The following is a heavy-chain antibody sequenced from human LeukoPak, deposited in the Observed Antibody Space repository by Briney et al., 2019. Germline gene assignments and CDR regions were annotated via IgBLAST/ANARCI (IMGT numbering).Heavy chain of an antibody. CDR1: LDSTTSNF. D-gene: IGHD3-10*01. CDR2: IHRSGSP. Sequence: SETLSLTCTVSLDSTTSNFWSWVRQPPGKGLEWIGEIHRSGSPNYNPSLQSRVTISIYRSRNQIALELSSVTAADTAVYYCAREILGGFNPGTYWGQGTLVTVSS. J-gene: IGHJ4*02. V-gene: IGHV4-4*02. CDR3: AREILGGFNPGTY.